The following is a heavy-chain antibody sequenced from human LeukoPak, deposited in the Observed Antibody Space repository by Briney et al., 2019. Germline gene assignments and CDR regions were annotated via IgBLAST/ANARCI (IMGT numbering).Heavy chain of an antibody. CDR2: IYTSGST. CDR3: ARLSRITMIVVVTYYYYYYMDV. J-gene: IGHJ6*03. V-gene: IGHV4-61*02. CDR1: GGSISSGSYY. D-gene: IGHD3-22*01. Sequence: SQTLSLTCTVSGGSISSGSYYWSWIRQPAGKGLEWIGRIYTSGSTNYNPSLKSRVTISVDTSKNQFSLKLSSVTAADTAVYYCARLSRITMIVVVTYYYYYYMDVWGKGTTVTVSS.